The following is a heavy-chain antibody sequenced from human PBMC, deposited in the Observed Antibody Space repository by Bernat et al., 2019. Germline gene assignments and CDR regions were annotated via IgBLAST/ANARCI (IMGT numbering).Heavy chain of an antibody. Sequence: QVQLVESGGGVVQPGKSLRLSCAASGFTFSSYAMHWVRQAPGKGLEWVAVISYDGSNKYYADSVKGRFTISRDNSKNTLYLQMNSLRAEDTAVYYCARDVVVVVVAENIDYWGQGTLVTVSS. CDR2: ISYDGSNK. CDR3: ARDVVVVVVAENIDY. J-gene: IGHJ4*02. V-gene: IGHV3-30*01. D-gene: IGHD2-15*01. CDR1: GFTFSSYA.